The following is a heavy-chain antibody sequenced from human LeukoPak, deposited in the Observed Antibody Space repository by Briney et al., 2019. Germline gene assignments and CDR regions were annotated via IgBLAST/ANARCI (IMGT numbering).Heavy chain of an antibody. CDR1: DFAFTSSG. J-gene: IGHJ3*01. V-gene: IGHV3-23*01. D-gene: IGHD3-16*01. Sequence: GGSPTLSCTASDFAFTSSGLSWVRQVPGTGLEWVSFISATGLSTYYADSVKGRFTVSRDNSKNTLYLQMNSLRAADTPVYYCAKLMRHMMEDVLDLWGQGTVVTVSS. CDR3: AKLMRHMMEDVLDL. CDR2: ISATGLST.